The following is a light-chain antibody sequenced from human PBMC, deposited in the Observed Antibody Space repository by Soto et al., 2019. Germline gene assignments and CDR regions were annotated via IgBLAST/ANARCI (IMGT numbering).Light chain of an antibody. Sequence: EIVMTQSPATLSVSPGERATLSCRASQSVSSNLAWYQQKPGQAPRLLIYGAYTRATGIPDRFSGSGSGTEFPITISSLQAAAFAVYSCQQYTNGPLPITFGQGTRLEIK. V-gene: IGKV3-15*01. CDR3: QQYTNGPLPIT. CDR1: QSVSSN. J-gene: IGKJ5*01. CDR2: GAY.